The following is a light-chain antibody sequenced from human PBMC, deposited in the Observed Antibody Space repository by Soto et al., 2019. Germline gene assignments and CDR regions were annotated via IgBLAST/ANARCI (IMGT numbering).Light chain of an antibody. J-gene: IGKJ4*01. CDR1: QGISSS. CDR2: GAS. V-gene: IGKV1-9*01. Sequence: IQLTQSPSSLSASVGDRVTITCRASQGISSSLAWYQQQPGKAPKLLIYGASTLQTAVPLRFSGSGSGTDFTLTISSLQPEDFATYYGQQLNSYPLTFGGGTKVEIK. CDR3: QQLNSYPLT.